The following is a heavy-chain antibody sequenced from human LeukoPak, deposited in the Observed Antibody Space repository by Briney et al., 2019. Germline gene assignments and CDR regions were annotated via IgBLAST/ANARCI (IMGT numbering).Heavy chain of an antibody. V-gene: IGHV3-21*01. CDR3: VRDVIHSYFDI. J-gene: IGHJ4*02. CDR1: GFTFRSHS. D-gene: IGHD2/OR15-2a*01. Sequence: PGGSLRLSCAASGFTFRSHSLDWVRQAPGKGLEGVSSITGAGSIQYADSVQGRFTISRDNTQNSIFLQMNSLRAEDTAVYYCVRDVIHSYFDIWGQGILVTVSS. CDR2: ITGAGSI.